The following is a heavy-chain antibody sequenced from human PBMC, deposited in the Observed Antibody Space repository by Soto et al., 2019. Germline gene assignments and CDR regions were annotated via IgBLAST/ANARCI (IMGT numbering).Heavy chain of an antibody. CDR3: TTDPLPAMVRGEGYFDY. V-gene: IGHV3-15*01. J-gene: IGHJ4*02. Sequence: EVQLVESGGGLVTPGGSLRLSCVASGFTFNNVWMTWVRQAPGKGLEWVGHIKGETDGGTTDYAAPVKGRFTISRDDSKNTLFLQMSSLKTEDTGVYYCTTDPLPAMVRGEGYFDYWGQGTLVTVSS. CDR1: GFTFNNVW. CDR2: IKGETDGGTT. D-gene: IGHD5-18*01.